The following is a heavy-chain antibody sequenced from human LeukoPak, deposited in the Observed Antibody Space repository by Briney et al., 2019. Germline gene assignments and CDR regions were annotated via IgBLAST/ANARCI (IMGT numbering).Heavy chain of an antibody. CDR3: ARDGLRFLEWYERESYYYYYMDV. Sequence: ASVKVSCKASGYTFTSYDINWVRQATGQGLEWMGWMNPNSGNTGYAQKFQGRVTMTRDTSISTAYMELSRLRSDDTAVYYCARDGLRFLEWYERESYYYYYMDVWGKGTTVTVSS. CDR1: GYTFTSYD. CDR2: MNPNSGNT. D-gene: IGHD3-3*01. J-gene: IGHJ6*03. V-gene: IGHV1-8*02.